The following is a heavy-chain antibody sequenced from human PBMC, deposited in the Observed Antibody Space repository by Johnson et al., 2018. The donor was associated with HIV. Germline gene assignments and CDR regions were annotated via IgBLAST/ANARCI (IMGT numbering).Heavy chain of an antibody. J-gene: IGHJ3*01. CDR1: GFTFSDYF. D-gene: IGHD2-2*01. V-gene: IGHV3-11*01. CDR2: ISSSGSPI. CDR3: ARVGYQLHDAFDL. Sequence: QMLLVESGGGVVQPGRSLRLSCAGSGFTFSDYFMSYIRQAPGKGLEWISYISSSGSPIYYADSVKGRFTLSRDNAKNSLFLQMHSLRVEDTAIYYCARVGYQLHDAFDLWGQGTKVTV.